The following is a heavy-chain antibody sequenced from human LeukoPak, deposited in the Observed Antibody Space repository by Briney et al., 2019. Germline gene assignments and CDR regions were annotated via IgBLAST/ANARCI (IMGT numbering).Heavy chain of an antibody. CDR2: ISGSGGST. D-gene: IGHD6-19*01. V-gene: IGHV3-23*01. CDR1: GFTFSSYA. CDR3: AKDPAGVGQFDY. Sequence: PGGPLRLSCAASGFTFSSYAMSWVRQAPGKGLEWVSAISGSGGSTYYADSVKGRFTISRDNSKNTLYLQMNSLRAEDTAVYYCAKDPAGVGQFDYWGQGTLVTVSS. J-gene: IGHJ4*02.